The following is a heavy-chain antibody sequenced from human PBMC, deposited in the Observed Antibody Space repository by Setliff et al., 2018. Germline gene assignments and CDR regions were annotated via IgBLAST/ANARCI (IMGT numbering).Heavy chain of an antibody. D-gene: IGHD3-10*01. J-gene: IGHJ4*02. CDR3: AAGLWFGELLYWANLDY. CDR2: ISWDGGST. Sequence: LRLSCAASGFTFDDYTMHWVRQAPGKGLEWVSLISWDGGSTYYADSVKGRFTISRDNSKNSLYLQMNSLRTEDTAVYYCAAGLWFGELLYWANLDYWGQGTLVTVSS. V-gene: IGHV3-43*01. CDR1: GFTFDDYT.